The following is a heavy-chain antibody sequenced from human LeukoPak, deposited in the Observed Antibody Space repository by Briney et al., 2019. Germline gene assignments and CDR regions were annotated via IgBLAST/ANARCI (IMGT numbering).Heavy chain of an antibody. V-gene: IGHV3-53*01. Sequence: PGGSLRLSCAASEFAVSSNYMTWVRQAPGNGLEWVSVIYSGGKTYYGDSVEGRFTISRDNSKNAVYLQMNSLRAEDTAVYYCARYRMDAGSYTSGWFDPWGQGTLVTVSS. CDR2: IYSGGKT. CDR1: EFAVSSNY. D-gene: IGHD3-10*01. CDR3: ARYRMDAGSYTSGWFDP. J-gene: IGHJ5*02.